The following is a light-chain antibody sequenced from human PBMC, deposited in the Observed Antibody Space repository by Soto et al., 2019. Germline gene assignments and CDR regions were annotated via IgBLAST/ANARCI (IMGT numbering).Light chain of an antibody. J-gene: IGLJ1*01. Sequence: QSVLTQPPSASGTPGQKVTISCSGSSSNIESNYVYWYQQLPGTAPKLLIYRNSQRPSGVPDRFSGSKSGTSASLAISGLRSEDEADYYCAAWDDSLSGYVFGTGTKVTV. CDR1: SSNIESNY. CDR2: RNS. CDR3: AAWDDSLSGYV. V-gene: IGLV1-47*01.